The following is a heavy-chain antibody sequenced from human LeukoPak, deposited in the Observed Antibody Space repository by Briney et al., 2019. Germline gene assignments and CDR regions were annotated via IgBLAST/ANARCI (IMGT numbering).Heavy chain of an antibody. Sequence: ASVKVSCKASGYTFTGYYMHWVRQAPGQGLEWMGWINPNSGSTNYAQKFQGWVTMTRDTSISTAYMELSRLRSDDTAVYYCATYSSSWYYFDYWGQGTLVTVSS. J-gene: IGHJ4*02. V-gene: IGHV1-2*04. CDR1: GYTFTGYY. D-gene: IGHD6-13*01. CDR3: ATYSSSWYYFDY. CDR2: INPNSGST.